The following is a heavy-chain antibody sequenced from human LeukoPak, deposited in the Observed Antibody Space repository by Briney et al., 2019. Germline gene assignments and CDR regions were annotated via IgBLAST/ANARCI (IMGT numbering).Heavy chain of an antibody. CDR3: AKDAYYDFWSGYYTGADYFDY. CDR1: GFTFSRYW. CDR2: INPDGSTT. J-gene: IGHJ4*02. D-gene: IGHD3-3*01. V-gene: IGHV3-74*01. Sequence: GESLRLSCAASGFTFSRYWIHWVRQAPGKGLEWVSRINPDGSTTTYADSVKGRFTISRDNAKNTVYLQMNSLRAEDTAVYYCAKDAYYDFWSGYYTGADYFDYWGQGTLVTVSS.